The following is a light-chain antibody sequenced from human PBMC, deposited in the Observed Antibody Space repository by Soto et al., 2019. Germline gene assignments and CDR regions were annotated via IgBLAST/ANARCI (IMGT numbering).Light chain of an antibody. J-gene: IGKJ1*01. CDR1: QSSSVW. CDR3: QHYNDYCWP. Sequence: DIHMTQSPSTLSASVGDRVTITCRASQSSSVWLAWYQQKPGKAPNLLIYKTSSLETGVPSRFSGSVSGTEFTLTSRSLQLYDFETYDCQHYNDYCWPFGKGNKVEI. V-gene: IGKV1-5*03. CDR2: KTS.